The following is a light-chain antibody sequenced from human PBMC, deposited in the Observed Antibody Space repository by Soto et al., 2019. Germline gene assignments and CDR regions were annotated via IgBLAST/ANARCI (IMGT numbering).Light chain of an antibody. CDR2: GAS. J-gene: IGKJ5*01. CDR3: QQYTGPPTT. CDR1: QTVSSNY. Sequence: EIVLTQSPGAQSLSPGERAARSCRASQTVSSNYLAWCQQRPGQAPRLLIYGASTRAAGIPDRFSGSGSGTDFTLTITRLEPEDSAVYFCQQYTGPPTTFGQGTRLEI. V-gene: IGKV3-20*01.